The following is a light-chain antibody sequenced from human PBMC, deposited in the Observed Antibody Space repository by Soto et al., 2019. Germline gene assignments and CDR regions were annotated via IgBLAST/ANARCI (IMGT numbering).Light chain of an antibody. J-gene: IGLJ2*01. CDR2: ENN. V-gene: IGLV1-51*02. CDR3: GTWDSSLSAVV. Sequence: QSVLTQPTSVSAAPGQKVTISCSGSSSNIGNNYVSWYQQLPGTAPKLLIYENNKRPSGIPDRFSGSKSGTSATLGITGLQTGDEADYYCGTWDSSLSAVVFGVGTKLTVL. CDR1: SSNIGNNY.